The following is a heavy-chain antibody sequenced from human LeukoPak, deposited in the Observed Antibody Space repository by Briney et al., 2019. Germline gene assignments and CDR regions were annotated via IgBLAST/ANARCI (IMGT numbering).Heavy chain of an antibody. CDR3: ARLEYSSSRDYYYYGMDV. J-gene: IGHJ6*02. D-gene: IGHD6-6*01. CDR1: GFXFSSYS. Sequence: GGSLRLSCAASGFXFSSYSINWVRQAPGKGLEWVSSISSSSSYIYYADSVKGRFTISRDNAKNSLYLQMNSLRAEDTAVYYCARLEYSSSRDYYYYGMDVWGQGTTVTVSS. CDR2: ISSSSSYI. V-gene: IGHV3-21*01.